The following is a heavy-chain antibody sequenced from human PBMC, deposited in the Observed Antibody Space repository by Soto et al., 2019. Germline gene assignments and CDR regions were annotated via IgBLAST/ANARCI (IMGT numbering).Heavy chain of an antibody. CDR2: IYYSGST. V-gene: IGHV4-59*01. J-gene: IGHJ4*02. CDR3: AREGRGSTGVDY. Sequence: SETLSLTCTVSGGSISSYYWSWIRQPPGKGLEWIGYIYYSGSTNYNPSLKSRVTISVDTSKNQFSLKLSSVTAADTAVYYCAREGRGSTGVDYWGQGTLVTVSS. D-gene: IGHD3-10*01. CDR1: GGSISSYY.